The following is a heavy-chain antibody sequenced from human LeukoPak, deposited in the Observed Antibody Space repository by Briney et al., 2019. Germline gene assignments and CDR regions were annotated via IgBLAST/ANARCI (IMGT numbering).Heavy chain of an antibody. J-gene: IGHJ4*02. CDR2: FDPEDGET. CDR1: GYTLTELS. V-gene: IGHV1-24*01. CDR3: ATDPSGSSYFDY. Sequence: ASVTVSCTVSGYTLTELSMHWVRQAPGKGLEWMGGFDPEDGETIYAQKFQGRVTMTEDTSTDTAYMELSSLRSEDTAVYYCATDPSGSSYFDYWGQGTLVTVSS. D-gene: IGHD1-26*01.